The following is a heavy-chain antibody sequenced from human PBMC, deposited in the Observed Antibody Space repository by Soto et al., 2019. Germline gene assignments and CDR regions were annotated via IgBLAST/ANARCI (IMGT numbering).Heavy chain of an antibody. CDR1: GFTVTSNY. CDR2: IYTGGTT. Sequence: GGSLRLSCAASGFTVTSNYMSWVRQAPGKGLEWVSVIYTGGTTYYADSVKGRFTISRDNSKNTLYLEMNSPTTEDTAVYYCARDGGIAAAGKADWFDPWGQGTLVTVSS. CDR3: ARDGGIAAAGKADWFDP. D-gene: IGHD6-13*01. V-gene: IGHV3-66*01. J-gene: IGHJ5*02.